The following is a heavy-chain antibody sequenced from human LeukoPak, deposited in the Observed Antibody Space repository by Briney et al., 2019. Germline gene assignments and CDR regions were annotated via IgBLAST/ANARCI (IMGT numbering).Heavy chain of an antibody. CDR2: IYYSGST. V-gene: IGHV4-59*01. J-gene: IGHJ5*02. Sequence: SETLSLTCTVSGGSSSSYYWSWIRQPPGKGLERIGYIYYSGSTNYKPSLKSRVTISVDTSKNQFSLKLSSVTAADTAVYYCARGGYYGSGNDFRFDPWGQGTLVTVSS. CDR1: GGSSSSYY. D-gene: IGHD3-10*01. CDR3: ARGGYYGSGNDFRFDP.